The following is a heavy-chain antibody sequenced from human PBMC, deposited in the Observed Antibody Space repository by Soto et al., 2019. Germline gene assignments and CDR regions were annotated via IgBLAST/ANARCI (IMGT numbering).Heavy chain of an antibody. V-gene: IGHV3-15*07. J-gene: IGHJ4*02. CDR1: GFSITNTW. CDR3: NSYPDFXXXHTPL. Sequence: PGGSLRLSCAASGFSITNTWMHWVRQAPGKGLEWVGRVKSKADGGTADYAAPVKGRFTVSRDDSKNTQYLQMNSLKMEDTAVYYCNSYPDFXXXHTPLWGQGTLVTVS. CDR2: VKSKADGGTA. D-gene: IGHD3-3*01.